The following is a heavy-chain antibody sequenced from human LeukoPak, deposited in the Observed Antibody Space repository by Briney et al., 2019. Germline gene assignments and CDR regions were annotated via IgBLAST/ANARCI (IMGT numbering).Heavy chain of an antibody. CDR1: GGSISSYY. J-gene: IGHJ5*02. D-gene: IGHD6-13*01. Sequence: PSETLSLTCTVSGGSISSYYWSWIRQPPGKGLEWIGYIYYSGSTNYNPSLKSRVTISVDTSKNQFSLKLSSVTAADTAVYYCASPYSSSWYEWNLWGQGTLVTVSS. CDR3: ASPYSSSWYEWNL. CDR2: IYYSGST. V-gene: IGHV4-59*01.